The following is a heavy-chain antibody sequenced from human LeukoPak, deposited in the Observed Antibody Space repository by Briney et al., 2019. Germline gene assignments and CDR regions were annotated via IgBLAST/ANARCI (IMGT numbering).Heavy chain of an antibody. J-gene: IGHJ4*02. CDR3: ARRLSSSWSHDY. CDR1: GITVRNNY. D-gene: IGHD6-13*01. Sequence: GGALRLSCGASGITVRNNYMSWVRQAPGKGLGRGSIIYSAGHTYYADSVKGRFTISRDSSKDTLYLQMNSLRAEDTAVYYCARRLSSSWSHDYWGQGTLVTVSS. V-gene: IGHV3-66*01. CDR2: IYSAGHT.